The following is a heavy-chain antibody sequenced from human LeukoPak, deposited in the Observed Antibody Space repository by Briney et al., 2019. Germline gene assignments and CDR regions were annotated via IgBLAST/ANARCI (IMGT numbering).Heavy chain of an antibody. J-gene: IGHJ4*02. D-gene: IGHD5-18*01. CDR2: ISAYNGNT. V-gene: IGHV1-18*01. Sequence: ASVKVSCKASGYTFTGYGISWVRQAPGQGLEWMGWISAYNGNTNYAQKLQGRVTMTTDTSTSTAYMELRSLRSDDTAVYYCARDRGGLIQLWLNDYWGQGTLVTVSS. CDR1: GYTFTGYG. CDR3: ARDRGGLIQLWLNDY.